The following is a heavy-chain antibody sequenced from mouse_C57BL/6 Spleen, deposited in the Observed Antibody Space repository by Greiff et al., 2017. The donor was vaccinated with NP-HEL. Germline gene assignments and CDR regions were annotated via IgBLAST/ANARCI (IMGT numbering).Heavy chain of an antibody. D-gene: IGHD1-1*01. CDR2: IYPRSGNT. CDR3: ARRGCYGSSFGGDD. V-gene: IGHV1-81*01. J-gene: IGHJ2*01. CDR1: GYTFTSYG. Sequence: QVQLQQSGAELARPGASVKLSCKASGYTFTSYGISWVKQRPGQGLEWIGEIYPRSGNTYYNAKFKGKATLTADKSSSTAYMELRSLKSEDSAVYFCARRGCYGSSFGGDDWGQGTTLTVSS.